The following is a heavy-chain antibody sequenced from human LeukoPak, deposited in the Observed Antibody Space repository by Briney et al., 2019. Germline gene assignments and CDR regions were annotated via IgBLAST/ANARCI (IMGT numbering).Heavy chain of an antibody. D-gene: IGHD6-13*01. V-gene: IGHV1-8*01. J-gene: IGHJ4*02. CDR3: AFLAAAGTIAVAGHVDY. Sequence: GASVKVSCKASGHTFTSYDINWVRQATGQGLEWMGWMNPNGGNTGYAQKFQGRVTMTRNTSISTAYMELSSLRSEDTAVYYCAFLAAAGTIAVAGHVDYWGQGTLVTVSS. CDR2: MNPNGGNT. CDR1: GHTFTSYD.